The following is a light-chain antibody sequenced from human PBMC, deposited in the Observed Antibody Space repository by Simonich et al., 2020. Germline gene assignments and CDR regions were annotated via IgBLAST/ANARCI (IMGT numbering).Light chain of an antibody. V-gene: IGKV3-15*01. Sequence: EIVMTQSPATLSVSPGKRATLSCRASQSVRSNFAWYQQKPGKAPRLLIYGASTRATGIPARFSGSGSGTEFTLTISSMQSEDFAVYYCQQYNNWPLTFGGGTKVEIK. CDR1: QSVRSN. J-gene: IGKJ4*01. CDR2: GAS. CDR3: QQYNNWPLT.